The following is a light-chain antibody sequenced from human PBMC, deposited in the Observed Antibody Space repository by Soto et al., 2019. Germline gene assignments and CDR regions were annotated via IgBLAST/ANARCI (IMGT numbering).Light chain of an antibody. J-gene: IGLJ1*01. CDR1: KLGDKY. CDR2: QDN. V-gene: IGLV3-1*01. Sequence: SSELTQPPSVSVSPGQTASITCSGDKLGDKYAFWYQQKPGQSPVLVIYQDNKRPSGIPERFSGSNSGNTATLTISGTQAMDEADYYCQAWDSSLYVFGTGTKVTVL. CDR3: QAWDSSLYV.